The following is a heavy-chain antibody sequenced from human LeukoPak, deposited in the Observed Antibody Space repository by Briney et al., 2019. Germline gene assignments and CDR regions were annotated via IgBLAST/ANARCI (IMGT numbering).Heavy chain of an antibody. D-gene: IGHD6-6*01. CDR1: GFTLSSYA. Sequence: PGGSLRLSCAASGFTLSSYAMHWVRQAPGKGLEWGSAISGCGGSTYYADSVKGRFTITRDNYKNTLYLQMSSMRAEDTAVYYCAKDPYLDTWSSPDFDYWGQGTLVTVAS. CDR2: ISGCGGST. V-gene: IGHV3-23*01. J-gene: IGHJ4*02. CDR3: AKDPYLDTWSSPDFDY.